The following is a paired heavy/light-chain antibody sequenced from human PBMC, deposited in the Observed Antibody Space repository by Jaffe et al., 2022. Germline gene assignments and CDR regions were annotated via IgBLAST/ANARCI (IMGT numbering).Heavy chain of an antibody. J-gene: IGHJ3*02. D-gene: IGHD3-22*01. CDR3: AGYDSSGYFEFNI. Sequence: QVQLMQSGAEVKKPGASVKVSCKASGYTFTNYYIHWVRQAPGQGLEWMGIINPSAGGTTYAQKFQGRVTMTRDTSTSTVYMELSGLRSEDTAVYFCAGYDSSGYFEFNIWGQGTMVTVSS. CDR1: GYTFTNYY. V-gene: IGHV1-46*01. CDR2: INPSAGGT.
Light chain of an antibody. Sequence: EIVLTQSPGTLSLSPGERATLSCRASQSVSSSYLAWYQQKPGQAPRLLIYGASSRATGIPDRFSGSGSGTDFTLTISRLEPEDFAVFYCQQYGSSPRTFGQGTKVEIK. CDR1: QSVSSSY. CDR2: GAS. CDR3: QQYGSSPRT. J-gene: IGKJ1*01. V-gene: IGKV3-20*01.